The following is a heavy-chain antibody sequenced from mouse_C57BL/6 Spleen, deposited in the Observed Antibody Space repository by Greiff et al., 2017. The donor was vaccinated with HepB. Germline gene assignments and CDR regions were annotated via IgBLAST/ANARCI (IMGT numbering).Heavy chain of an antibody. Sequence: EVKLLESGTVLARPGASVKMSCKTSGYTFTSYWMHWVNQRPGQGLEWIGAIYPDNSGTSYNQKFKGKCKLTAVTSASTAYMELSSLTNEDSAVYYGTRERLALYYFDYWGKGTTLTDSS. CDR2: IYPDNSGT. J-gene: IGHJ2*01. CDR3: TRERLALYYFDY. D-gene: IGHD3-2*02. V-gene: IGHV1-5*01. CDR1: GYTFTSYW.